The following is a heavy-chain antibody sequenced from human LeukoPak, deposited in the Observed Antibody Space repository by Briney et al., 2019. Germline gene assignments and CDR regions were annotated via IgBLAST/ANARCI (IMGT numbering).Heavy chain of an antibody. J-gene: IGHJ6*03. V-gene: IGHV1-8*03. CDR3: ARAVRTPAYYYYMDV. CDR1: GYTFTGYY. Sequence: ASVKVSCKASGYTFTGYYMHWVRQAPGQGLEWMGWINPNSGNTGYAQKFQGRVTITRNTSISTAYMELSSLRSEDTAVYYCARAVRTPAYYYYMDVWGKGTTVTVSS. CDR2: INPNSGNT. D-gene: IGHD2-2*01.